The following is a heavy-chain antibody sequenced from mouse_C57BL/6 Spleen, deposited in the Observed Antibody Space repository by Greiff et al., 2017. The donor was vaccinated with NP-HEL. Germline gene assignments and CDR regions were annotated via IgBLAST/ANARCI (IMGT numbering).Heavy chain of an antibody. CDR1: GYTFTSYW. Sequence: QVQLQQSGAELVMPGASVKLSCKASGYTFTSYWMHWVKQRPGQGLEWIGEIDPSDSYTNYNQKFKGKSTLTVDKSSSTAYMQLSSLTSEDSAVYYCARIYRRAMDYWGQGTSVTVSS. CDR2: IDPSDSYT. V-gene: IGHV1-69*01. J-gene: IGHJ4*01. CDR3: ARIYRRAMDY. D-gene: IGHD2-12*01.